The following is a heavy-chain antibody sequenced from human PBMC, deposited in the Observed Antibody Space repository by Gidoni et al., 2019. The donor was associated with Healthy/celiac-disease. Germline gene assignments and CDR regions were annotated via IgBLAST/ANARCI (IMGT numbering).Heavy chain of an antibody. V-gene: IGHV3-66*01. CDR2: IYSGGST. CDR3: ARDDGDGYNFDED. J-gene: IGHJ4*02. D-gene: IGHD5-12*01. Sequence: EVQLVESGGGLVEPGGSLRLPCAASGLPVSSNYMSWVRQAPGKGLEWVSVIYSGGSTYYADSVKGRFTISRDNSKNTLYLQMNSLRAEDTAVYYCARDDGDGYNFDEDWGQGTLVTVSS. CDR1: GLPVSSNY.